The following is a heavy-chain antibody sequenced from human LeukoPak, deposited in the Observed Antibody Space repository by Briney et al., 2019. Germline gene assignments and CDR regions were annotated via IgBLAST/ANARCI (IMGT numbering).Heavy chain of an antibody. CDR3: ARHLVAPDY. V-gene: IGHV5-51*01. CDR1: GYSFTSYW. J-gene: IGHJ4*02. Sequence: GESLKISCKGSGYSFTSYWIGWVRQMPGKGLEWVGIIYPGDSDTKYSPSFQGQVTISADKPISTAYLQWSSLKASDTAMYFCARHLVAPDYWGQGTLVTVSS. CDR2: IYPGDSDT. D-gene: IGHD5-12*01.